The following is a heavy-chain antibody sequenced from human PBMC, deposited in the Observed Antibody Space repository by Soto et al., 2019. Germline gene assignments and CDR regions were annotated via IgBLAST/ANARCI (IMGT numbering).Heavy chain of an antibody. CDR3: ARGSHYDSSGYTIDY. J-gene: IGHJ4*02. CDR1: GGSFSGYY. Sequence: SETLSLTCAVYGGSFSGYYWTWIRQPPGTGLEWIGEINHSGSTNYNPSLKSRVTISVDTSKNQFSLKLTSVTAADTAVYYCARGSHYDSSGYTIDYWGQGTLVTSPQ. V-gene: IGHV4-34*01. CDR2: INHSGST. D-gene: IGHD3-22*01.